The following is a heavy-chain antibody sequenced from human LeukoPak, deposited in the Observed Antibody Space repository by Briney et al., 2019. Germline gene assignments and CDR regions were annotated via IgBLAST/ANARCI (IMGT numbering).Heavy chain of an antibody. Sequence: PGGSLRLSCAASGFTFIDYGMHWVRQAPGKGLEWVAIIWSDATNAYYADPVKGRFTISRDNSKNTVSLQMNSLRAEDTAVYYCARDYSWVLDSWGQGTLVTVSS. J-gene: IGHJ4*02. CDR1: GFTFIDYG. D-gene: IGHD2-21*01. V-gene: IGHV3-33*01. CDR3: ARDYSWVLDS. CDR2: IWSDATNA.